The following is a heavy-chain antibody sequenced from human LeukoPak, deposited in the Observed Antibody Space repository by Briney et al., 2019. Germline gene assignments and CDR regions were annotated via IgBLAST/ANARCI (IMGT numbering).Heavy chain of an antibody. Sequence: SETLSLTCTVSGGYITNYYWSRIRQPPGKGLEWIGYVYDTGSTNYNPSLKSRVTISLGTSKNHFSLRLTSVTAADTAVYYCARHRRQDYYDSSGSLDHWGQGTLVTVSS. CDR3: ARHRRQDYYDSSGSLDH. D-gene: IGHD3-22*01. V-gene: IGHV4-59*08. CDR2: VYDTGST. CDR1: GGYITNYY. J-gene: IGHJ4*02.